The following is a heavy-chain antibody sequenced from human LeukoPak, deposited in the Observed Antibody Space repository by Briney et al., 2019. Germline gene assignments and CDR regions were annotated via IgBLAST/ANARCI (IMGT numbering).Heavy chain of an antibody. J-gene: IGHJ4*02. Sequence: PSQTLSLTCTVSGGSISSGSYYWSWIRQPAGKGLEWIGRIYTSGSTNYNPSLKSRVTISVDTSKNQFFLKLSSVTAADTAVYYCARRGTRGSSWYYSALGYWGQGTLVTVSS. CDR3: ARRGTRGSSWYYSALGY. V-gene: IGHV4-61*02. CDR1: GGSISSGSYY. D-gene: IGHD6-13*01. CDR2: IYTSGST.